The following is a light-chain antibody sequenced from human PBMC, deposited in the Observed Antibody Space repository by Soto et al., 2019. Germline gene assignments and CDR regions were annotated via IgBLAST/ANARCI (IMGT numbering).Light chain of an antibody. CDR1: QSISTW. CDR3: QQYNSYPWT. CDR2: RAS. V-gene: IGKV1-5*03. J-gene: IGKJ1*01. Sequence: DIPMAQSACCLSASFGDSFPLTCRASQSISTWLAWFQQKPGKAPKLLIYRASSLESGVPSRFSGSGSGTEFTLTISSLQPDDFATYYCQQYNSYPWTFGQGTKV.